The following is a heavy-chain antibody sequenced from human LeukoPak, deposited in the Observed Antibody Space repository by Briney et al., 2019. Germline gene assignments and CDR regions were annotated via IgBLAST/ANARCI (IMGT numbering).Heavy chain of an antibody. CDR1: GYTFTGYY. J-gene: IGHJ1*01. V-gene: IGHV1-2*04. D-gene: IGHD6-13*01. CDR3: ARGAGIAAAGGYFQH. Sequence: ASVKVSCKASGYTFTGYYMHWVRQAPGQGLEWMGWINPNSGGTNYAQKFQGWVTMTRDTSISTAYMELSGLRSDDTAVYYCARGAGIAAAGGYFQHWGQGTLVTVSS. CDR2: INPNSGGT.